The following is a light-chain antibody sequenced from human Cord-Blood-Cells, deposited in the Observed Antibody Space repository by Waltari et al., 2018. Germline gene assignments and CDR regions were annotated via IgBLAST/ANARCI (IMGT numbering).Light chain of an antibody. Sequence: QSALTQPASVSGSPGQSITISCTGTSSDVGGYNYVSWYQQHPGKAPKLRIYDVSNRTSGVSKRFSVSKSGNTASLTISGLQAEDEADYYCSSYTSSSTLVFGTGTKVTVL. J-gene: IGLJ1*01. CDR1: SSDVGGYNY. V-gene: IGLV2-14*03. CDR2: DVS. CDR3: SSYTSSSTLV.